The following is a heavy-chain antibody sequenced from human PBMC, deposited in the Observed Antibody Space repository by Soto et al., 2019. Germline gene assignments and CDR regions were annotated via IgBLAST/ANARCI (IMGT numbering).Heavy chain of an antibody. Sequence: ASVKVSCKASGFTFTSSAVQWVRQARGQRLEWIGWIVVGSGNTNYAQKFQERVTITRDVSTSTAYMELSSLRSEDTAVYYCAALGYSSSWYNTERDYWGQGTLVTVSS. CDR3: AALGYSSSWYNTERDY. V-gene: IGHV1-58*01. D-gene: IGHD6-13*01. CDR2: IVVGSGNT. CDR1: GFTFTSSA. J-gene: IGHJ4*02.